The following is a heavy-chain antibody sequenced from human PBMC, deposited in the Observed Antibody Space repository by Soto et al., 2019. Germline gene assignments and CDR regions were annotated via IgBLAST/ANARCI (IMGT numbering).Heavy chain of an antibody. V-gene: IGHV1-8*01. D-gene: IGHD3-3*01. CDR3: ARLATRRITIYGGVTRYYYYGMDG. J-gene: IGHJ6*02. CDR2: RKPNSGNT. CDR1: GYTFTSYD. Sequence: ASVKVSCKASGYTFTSYDINWVGQANGQGLEWMGWRKPNSGNTGYAQQFQGRVPKTRNTSMSTAYRELSSPRSEDTAGNYCARLATRRITIYGGVTRYYYYGMDGWGQGTTVTVSS.